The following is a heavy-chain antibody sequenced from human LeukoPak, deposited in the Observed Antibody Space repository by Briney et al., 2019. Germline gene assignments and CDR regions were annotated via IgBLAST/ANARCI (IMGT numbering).Heavy chain of an antibody. CDR2: ISGSGGST. J-gene: IGHJ4*02. CDR3: AKDGQVSSGWFDY. CDR1: GFTFSSYA. V-gene: IGHV3-23*01. Sequence: GGSLRLSCAASGFTFSSYAVSWVRQAPGKGLEWVSAISGSGGSTYYADSVKGRFTISRDNSKNTLYLQMNSLRAEDTAVYYCAKDGQVSSGWFDYWGQGTLVTVSS. D-gene: IGHD6-19*01.